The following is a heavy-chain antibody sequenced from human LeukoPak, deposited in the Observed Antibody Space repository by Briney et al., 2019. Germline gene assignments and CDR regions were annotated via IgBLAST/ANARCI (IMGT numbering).Heavy chain of an antibody. CDR1: GYSSTNSW. V-gene: IGHV5-51*01. CDR3: ARLSAARSFDY. CDR2: IYPGDSDT. Sequence: GESLKISCKGSGYSSTNSWIGWVRQMPGKGLEWMGIIYPGDSDTRYSPSFQGQVTISADKSISTAYLQWSSLKASDTAMYYCARLSAARSFDYWGQGTLVTVSS. J-gene: IGHJ4*02. D-gene: IGHD6-6*01.